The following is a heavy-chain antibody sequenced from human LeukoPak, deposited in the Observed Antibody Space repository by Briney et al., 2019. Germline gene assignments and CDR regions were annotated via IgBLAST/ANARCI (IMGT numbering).Heavy chain of an antibody. V-gene: IGHV4-30-4*01. CDR1: GASISSDYYS. D-gene: IGHD3-16*01. CDR2: IYYGGST. Sequence: SETLSLTCTVSGASISSDYYSWSWIRQPPGKGLEWIGYIYYGGSTSYNPSLKSRLTISIDTSKNQFSLKLSSVTAADTAVYYCAIKRGQGLDYWGQGTLVTVSS. CDR3: AIKRGQGLDY. J-gene: IGHJ4*02.